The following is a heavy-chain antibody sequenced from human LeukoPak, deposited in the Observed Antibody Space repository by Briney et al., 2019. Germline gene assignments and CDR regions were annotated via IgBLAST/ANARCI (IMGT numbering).Heavy chain of an antibody. CDR1: GGSISSYY. CDR3: ARQGLSSSTGFDY. J-gene: IGHJ4*02. D-gene: IGHD2-2*01. Sequence: PSETLSLTCTVSGGSISSYYWSWIRQPPGKGLEWIGYIYTSGSTNYNPSLKSRVTISVDTSKNQFSLKLSSVTAADTAVYYCARQGLSSSTGFDYWGQGTLVTVSS. CDR2: IYTSGST. V-gene: IGHV4-4*09.